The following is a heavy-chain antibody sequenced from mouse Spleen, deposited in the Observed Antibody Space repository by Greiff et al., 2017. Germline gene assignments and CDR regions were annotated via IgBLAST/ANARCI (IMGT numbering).Heavy chain of an antibody. Sequence: QVQLQQSGAELVRPGASVTLSCKASGYTFTDYEMHWVKQTPVHGLEWIGAIDPETGGTAYNQKFKGKAILTADKSSSTAYMELRSLTSEDSAVYYCTRDQLGRYFDYWGQGTTLTVSS. CDR3: TRDQLGRYFDY. CDR2: IDPETGGT. J-gene: IGHJ2*01. V-gene: IGHV1-15*01. D-gene: IGHD4-1*02. CDR1: GYTFTDYE.